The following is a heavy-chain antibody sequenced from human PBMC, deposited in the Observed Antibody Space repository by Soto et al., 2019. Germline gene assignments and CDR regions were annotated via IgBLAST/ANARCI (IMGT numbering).Heavy chain of an antibody. CDR3: AKEPVEYYFDY. D-gene: IGHD3-3*01. J-gene: IGHJ4*02. Sequence: QVQLVESGGGVVQPGRSLRLSCAASGFTFSIYGMHWVRQAPGKGLEWVAVISYDGSNKYYADSVKGRFTISRDNCKNSLYLQMNSLRGEDTAVYYSAKEPVEYYFDYWGPGTLVTVSS. CDR2: ISYDGSNK. V-gene: IGHV3-30*18. CDR1: GFTFSIYG.